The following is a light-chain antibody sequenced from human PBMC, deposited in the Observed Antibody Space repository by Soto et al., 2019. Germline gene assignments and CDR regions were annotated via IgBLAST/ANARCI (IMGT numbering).Light chain of an antibody. Sequence: QSVLTQPASVSGSPGQSITISCTGTSSDVGGYKYVSWYQHHPGKAPKLMIYEVTNRPSGVSNRFSGSKSGNTASLTISGLQAEDAADYYCNSYTSSSTFVFGTGTKVTVL. J-gene: IGLJ1*01. CDR2: EVT. CDR1: SSDVGGYKY. CDR3: NSYTSSSTFV. V-gene: IGLV2-14*01.